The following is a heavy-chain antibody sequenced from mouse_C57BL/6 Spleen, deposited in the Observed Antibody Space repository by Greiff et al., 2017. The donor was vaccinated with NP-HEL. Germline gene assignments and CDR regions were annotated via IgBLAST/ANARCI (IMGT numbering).Heavy chain of an antibody. Sequence: VQLQQSGPGLVQPSQSLSITCTVSGFSLTSYGVHWVRQSPGKGLEWLGVIWRGGSTDYNAAFMSRLSITKDNSKSQVFFKMNSLQADDTAIYYCAKNGGLRPYYAMDYWAQGTSVTVSS. D-gene: IGHD2-4*01. V-gene: IGHV2-5*01. CDR2: IWRGGST. CDR3: AKNGGLRPYYAMDY. J-gene: IGHJ4*01. CDR1: GFSLTSYG.